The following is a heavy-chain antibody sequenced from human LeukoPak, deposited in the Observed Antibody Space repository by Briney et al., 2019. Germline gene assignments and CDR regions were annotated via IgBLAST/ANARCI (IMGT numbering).Heavy chain of an antibody. J-gene: IGHJ4*02. CDR2: IKQDGSEK. V-gene: IGHV3-7*03. CDR3: AKRGVVIRVVLVGFHKEAYYFDS. Sequence: GGSLRLSCAASGFTFSSYWMSWVRQAPGKGLEWVANIKQDGSEKYYVDSVKGRFTISRDSAKNSLYLQMNSLRAEDTAVYFCAKRGVVIRVVLVGFHKEAYYFDSWGQGALVTVSS. CDR1: GFTFSSYW. D-gene: IGHD3-10*01.